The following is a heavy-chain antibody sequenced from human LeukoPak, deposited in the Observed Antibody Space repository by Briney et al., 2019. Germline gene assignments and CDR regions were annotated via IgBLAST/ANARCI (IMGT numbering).Heavy chain of an antibody. Sequence: GTSVKVSCKASGFTFTSSAMQWVRQARGQRLEWMGWIVVGSGNTNYAQKFQERVTITRDMSTSTAYMELSSLRSVDTAVYYCAAGAGGGFWSGFLWGQGTLVTVSS. CDR1: GFTFTSSA. J-gene: IGHJ4*02. D-gene: IGHD3-16*01. CDR2: IVVGSGNT. V-gene: IGHV1-58*02. CDR3: AAGAGGGFWSGFL.